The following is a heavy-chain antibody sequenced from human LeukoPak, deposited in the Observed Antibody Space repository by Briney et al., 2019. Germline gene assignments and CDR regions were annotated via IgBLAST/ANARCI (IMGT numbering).Heavy chain of an antibody. CDR3: ARGHVVTAVLDY. Sequence: GGSLRLSCAASGFTFSSYAMHWVRQAPGKGLEWVAVTSYDGSDKYYADSVKGRFTISRDNSKSTLYLQMNSLRVEDTAVYYCARGHVVTAVLDYWGQGTLVTVSS. J-gene: IGHJ4*02. D-gene: IGHD2-21*02. CDR1: GFTFSSYA. CDR2: TSYDGSDK. V-gene: IGHV3-30*04.